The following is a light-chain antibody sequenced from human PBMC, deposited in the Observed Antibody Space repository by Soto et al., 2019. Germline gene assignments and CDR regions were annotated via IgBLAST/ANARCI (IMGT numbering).Light chain of an antibody. V-gene: IGKV1-5*01. CDR2: DAS. CDR1: QSFSTW. CDR3: QQYNSYSGT. J-gene: IGKJ1*01. Sequence: DIQMTQSPSTLSASVGDRVTITCRASQSFSTWLAWYQQKPGKAPNLLIYDASSLESGVPSRFSGSGSGTELTLTISSLQPDDFATYYCQQYNSYSGTFGQGTKVEIK.